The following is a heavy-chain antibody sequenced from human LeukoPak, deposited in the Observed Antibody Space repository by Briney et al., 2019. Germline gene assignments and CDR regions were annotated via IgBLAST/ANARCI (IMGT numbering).Heavy chain of an antibody. CDR2: IWYDGSNI. CDR1: GFTFSTYG. J-gene: IGHJ3*02. Sequence: AGGSLRLSCAASGFTFSTYGMHWVRQAPGKGLEWLAVIWYDGSNIYYADSVKGRFAISRDNSKNTLYLLLNSLRAEDTAVYYCAREGSDGFDIWGQGTMVTVSS. CDR3: AREGSDGFDI. D-gene: IGHD3-10*01. V-gene: IGHV3-33*01.